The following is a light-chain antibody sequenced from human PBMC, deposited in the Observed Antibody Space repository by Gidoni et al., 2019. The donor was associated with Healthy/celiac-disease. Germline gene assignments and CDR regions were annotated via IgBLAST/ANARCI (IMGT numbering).Light chain of an antibody. V-gene: IGLV3-1*01. CDR2: QDS. CDR1: TLGDKY. Sequence: SYELTQPPSVSVSPGQTASITCSGDTLGDKYACWYQQQPGQSPVLVIYQDSKRPSGIPERFSGSNSGNTATLTISGNQAMDEDDYYCQAWDSSTVVFGGGTKLTVL. J-gene: IGLJ2*01. CDR3: QAWDSSTVV.